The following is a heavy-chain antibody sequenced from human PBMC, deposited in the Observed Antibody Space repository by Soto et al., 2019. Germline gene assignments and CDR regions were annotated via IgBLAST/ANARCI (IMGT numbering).Heavy chain of an antibody. D-gene: IGHD6-19*01. CDR2: ISSSSSYI. Sequence: PGGSLRLSCAASGFTFSSYSMNWVRQAPGKGLEWVSSISSSSSYIYYADSVKGRFTISRDNAKNSLYLQMNSLKAEDTAVYYCGRGGGFGRAGAGSFDSGGKGTLVTVSS. V-gene: IGHV3-21*01. J-gene: IGHJ4*02. CDR1: GFTFSSYS. CDR3: GRGGGFGRAGAGSFDS.